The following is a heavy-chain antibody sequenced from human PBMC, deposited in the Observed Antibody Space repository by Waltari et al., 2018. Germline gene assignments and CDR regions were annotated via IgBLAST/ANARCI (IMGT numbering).Heavy chain of an antibody. CDR1: GYTFTGYY. CDR3: ARAHSGSYCDY. CDR2: INPNRGGT. D-gene: IGHD1-26*01. Sequence: QVQLVQSGAEVKKPGASVKVSCKASGYTFTGYYMHWVPQAPGQGLEWMGWINPNRGGTNYAQKLQGRVTMTRDTSISTAYMELSRLRSDDTAVYYCARAHSGSYCDYWGQGTLVTVSS. J-gene: IGHJ4*02. V-gene: IGHV1-2*02.